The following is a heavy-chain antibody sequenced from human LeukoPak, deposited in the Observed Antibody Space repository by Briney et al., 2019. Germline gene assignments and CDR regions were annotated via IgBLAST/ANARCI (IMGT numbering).Heavy chain of an antibody. CDR1: GFTFSSYA. D-gene: IGHD3-22*01. V-gene: IGHV3-23*01. CDR3: AKPSYYYDSSGRRKRDYYYYYMDV. J-gene: IGHJ6*03. Sequence: GGSLRLSCAVSGFTFSSYAMSWVRQAPGKGLEWVSAISGSGGSTYYADSVKGRFTISRDNSKNTLYLQMNSLRAEDTAVYYCAKPSYYYDSSGRRKRDYYYYYMDVWGKGTKVTVSS. CDR2: ISGSGGST.